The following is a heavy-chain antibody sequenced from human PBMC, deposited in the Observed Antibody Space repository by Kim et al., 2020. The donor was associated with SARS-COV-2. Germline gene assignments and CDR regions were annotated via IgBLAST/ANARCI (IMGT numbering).Heavy chain of an antibody. V-gene: IGHV4-31*03. J-gene: IGHJ4*02. CDR3: ARDPATSQHCSGGSCYQD. CDR2: IYYSGST. CDR1: GGSISSGGYY. D-gene: IGHD2-15*01. Sequence: SETLSLTCTVSGGSISSGGYYWSWIRQHPGKGLEWIGYIYYSGSTYYNPSLKSRVTISVDTSKNQFSLKLSSVTAADTAVYYCARDPATSQHCSGGSCYQDWGQGTLVTVSS.